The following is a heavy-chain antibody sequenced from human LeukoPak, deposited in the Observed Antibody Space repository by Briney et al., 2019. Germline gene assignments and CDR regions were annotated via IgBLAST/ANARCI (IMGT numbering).Heavy chain of an antibody. Sequence: SETLSLTCTVSGGSISSGGYYWSWIRQHPGKGLEWIGYIYYSGSTYYNPSLKRRVTISVDTSKNQFSLKLSSVTAADTAVYYCARDGRAYCGGDCQQGNWFDPWGQGTLVTVSS. D-gene: IGHD2-21*02. J-gene: IGHJ5*02. CDR3: ARDGRAYCGGDCQQGNWFDP. CDR2: IYYSGST. V-gene: IGHV4-31*03. CDR1: GGSISSGGYY.